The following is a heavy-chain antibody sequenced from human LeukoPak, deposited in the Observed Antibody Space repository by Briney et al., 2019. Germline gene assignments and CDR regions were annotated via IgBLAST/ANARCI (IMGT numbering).Heavy chain of an antibody. CDR1: GFTFDDYG. CDR3: ARVSSIAAALYYMDV. V-gene: IGHV3-20*01. Sequence: GGSLRLSCAASGFTFDDYGMSWVRQAPGKGLEWVSGINWNGGSTGYADSVKGRFTISRDNAKNSLYLQMNSLRAEDTALYHCARVSSIAAALYYMDVWGKGTTVTISS. J-gene: IGHJ6*03. CDR2: INWNGGST. D-gene: IGHD6-13*01.